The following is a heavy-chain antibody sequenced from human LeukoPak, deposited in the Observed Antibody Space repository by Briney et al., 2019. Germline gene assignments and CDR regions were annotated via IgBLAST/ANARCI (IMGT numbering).Heavy chain of an antibody. Sequence: GGPLRLSCAASGFTINYAMTWVRPAPGKGLGLVSSISHTGGHTYYADSVKGRFTISRDNSKNTLYLHMDSLRADDTALYYCAKDGRVATPYLYYFDYWGRGTLVTVSS. CDR3: AKDGRVATPYLYYFDY. V-gene: IGHV3-23*01. CDR1: GFTINYA. J-gene: IGHJ4*02. CDR2: ISHTGGHT. D-gene: IGHD4-23*01.